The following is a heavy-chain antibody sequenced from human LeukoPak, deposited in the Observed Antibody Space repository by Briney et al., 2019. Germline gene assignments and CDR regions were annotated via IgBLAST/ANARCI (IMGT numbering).Heavy chain of an antibody. Sequence: SVKVSCKASGGTFSSYAISWVRQAPGQGLEWMGRIIPILGIANYAQKFQGRVTITADKSTSTAYMELSSLRSEDTAVYYCARAAAAGNRVLDYWGQGTLVTVS. CDR2: IIPILGIA. J-gene: IGHJ4*02. D-gene: IGHD6-13*01. CDR1: GGTFSSYA. CDR3: ARAAAAGNRVLDY. V-gene: IGHV1-69*04.